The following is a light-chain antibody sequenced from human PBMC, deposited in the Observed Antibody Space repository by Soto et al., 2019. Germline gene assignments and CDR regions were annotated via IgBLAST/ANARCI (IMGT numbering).Light chain of an antibody. V-gene: IGKV3-15*01. CDR1: QSVSGN. CDR2: GAS. Sequence: EVVMTQSPATLSVSPGERVTLSCTASQSVSGNLAWYQQKPGQAPRLLIHGASTRATDIPARFSGSGSGTEFTLTITSLQSEDFATYYCQQSYSTPLTFGPGTKVDIK. J-gene: IGKJ3*01. CDR3: QQSYSTPLT.